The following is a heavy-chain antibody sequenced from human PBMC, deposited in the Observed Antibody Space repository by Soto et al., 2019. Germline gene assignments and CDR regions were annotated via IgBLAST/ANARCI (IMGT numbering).Heavy chain of an antibody. D-gene: IGHD3-16*01. CDR1: SVSNAW. V-gene: IGHV3-15*07. CDR2: IKSKTDGGTT. J-gene: IGHJ3*02. CDR3: TTVGVWPEGDI. Sequence: SVSNAWMNWVRQAPGKGLEWVGRIKSKTDGGTTDYAAPVKGRFTISRDDSKNTLYLQMNSLKTEDTAVYYCTTVGVWPEGDIWGQGTMVTVSS.